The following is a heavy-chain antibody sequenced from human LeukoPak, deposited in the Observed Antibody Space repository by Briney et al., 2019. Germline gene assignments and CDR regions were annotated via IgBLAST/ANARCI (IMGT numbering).Heavy chain of an antibody. Sequence: GASVKVSCKCSGYTFTSYGICWVRQGPGPGLEWMGWSKAYNGNTNYAQKLQGRVTMTTDTSTSTAYMELRSLRSDDTALYYCARGAWYSSSRRLYYYYFMDVWRKGTRVTVSS. CDR2: SKAYNGNT. V-gene: IGHV1-18*01. D-gene: IGHD6-13*01. J-gene: IGHJ6*03. CDR3: ARGAWYSSSRRLYYYYFMDV. CDR1: GYTFTSYG.